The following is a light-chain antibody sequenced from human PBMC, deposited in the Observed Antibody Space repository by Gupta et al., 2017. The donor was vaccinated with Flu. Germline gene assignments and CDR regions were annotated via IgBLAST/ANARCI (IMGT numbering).Light chain of an antibody. Sequence: QSALTQPPSASGSPGQSVTLSCTGTSSDVGAYKYVSWYQQHPGKAPKLRIYESVRRPSGVPDRFSGSKSGNKASLTVSGLQAEDEAADYCSSYAGNYNEVFGTGTKVTVL. CDR1: SSDVGAYKY. V-gene: IGLV2-8*01. J-gene: IGLJ1*01. CDR3: SSYAGNYNEV. CDR2: ESV.